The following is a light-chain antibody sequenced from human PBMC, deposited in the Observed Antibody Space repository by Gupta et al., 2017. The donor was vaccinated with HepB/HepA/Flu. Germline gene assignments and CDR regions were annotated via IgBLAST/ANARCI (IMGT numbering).Light chain of an antibody. CDR3: RQCNNWPYT. Sequence: IVMTQSPAALSVSPGERVILSCRASQSVSSYLAWYQQKPGQAPRLLIYGASTRATGIPARFSGSGSGTEFTLTISALQSEDFAIYYCRQCNNWPYTFGQGTKLEIK. J-gene: IGKJ2*01. CDR1: QSVSSY. V-gene: IGKV3-15*01. CDR2: GAS.